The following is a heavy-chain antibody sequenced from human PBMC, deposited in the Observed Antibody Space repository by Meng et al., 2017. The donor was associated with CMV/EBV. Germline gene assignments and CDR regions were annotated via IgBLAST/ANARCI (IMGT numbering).Heavy chain of an antibody. D-gene: IGHD1/OR15-1a*01. CDR3: ARGRLTGTTLYYGMDV. Sequence: ASVKVSCKASGYTFTTFGISWVRQAPGQGLEWMGWISGYNANTKYAQKFQGRVTMTTVTSTSTAYMELRSLRSDDTAVYYCARGRLTGTTLYYGMDVWGQGTTVTVSS. V-gene: IGHV1-18*01. J-gene: IGHJ6*02. CDR1: GYTFTTFG. CDR2: ISGYNANT.